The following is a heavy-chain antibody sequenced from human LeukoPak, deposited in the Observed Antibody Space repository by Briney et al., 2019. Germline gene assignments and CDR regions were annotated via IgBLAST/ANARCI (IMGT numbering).Heavy chain of an antibody. Sequence: SETLSLTCTVSGYSISSGYYWGWIRQPPGKGLEWIGSIYHSGSTYYNPSLKSRVTISVDTSKNQFSLKLSSVTAADTAVYYCARGVYNYYDILTGYFQYYYYYYMDVWGKGTTVTVSS. CDR3: ARGVYNYYDILTGYFQYYYYYYMDV. CDR2: IYHSGST. CDR1: GYSISSGYY. J-gene: IGHJ6*03. V-gene: IGHV4-38-2*02. D-gene: IGHD3-9*01.